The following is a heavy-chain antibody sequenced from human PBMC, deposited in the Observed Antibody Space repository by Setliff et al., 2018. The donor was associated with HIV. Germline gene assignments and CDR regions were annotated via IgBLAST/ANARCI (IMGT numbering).Heavy chain of an antibody. D-gene: IGHD2-15*01. J-gene: IGHJ2*01. CDR1: GGSMSNYY. CDR2: IYYSGYS. Sequence: ETLSLTCAVSGGSMSNYYWTWIRQVPGKGLEWIGYIYYSGYSNFNPSLKGRVCISLDSSNSQFSLKLNAVTAADTAIYYCARDSRVVEGSAYCYFDLWGRGTLVTVSS. CDR3: ARDSRVVEGSAYCYFDL. V-gene: IGHV4-59*12.